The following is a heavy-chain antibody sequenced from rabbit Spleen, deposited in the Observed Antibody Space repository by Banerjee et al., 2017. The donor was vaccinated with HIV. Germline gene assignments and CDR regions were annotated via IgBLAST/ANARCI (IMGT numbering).Heavy chain of an antibody. Sequence: QEQLEESGGGLVKPEGSLKLSCTASGFSFSNKAVMCWVRQAPGKGLEWIACINVITGKAVYASWAKGRFTFSKTSSTTVTLQMTSLTVADTATYFCARDTGSSFSSYGMDLWGPGTLVTVS. CDR1: GFSFSNKAV. CDR2: INVITGKA. J-gene: IGHJ6*01. CDR3: ARDTGSSFSSYGMDL. V-gene: IGHV1S45*01. D-gene: IGHD8-1*01.